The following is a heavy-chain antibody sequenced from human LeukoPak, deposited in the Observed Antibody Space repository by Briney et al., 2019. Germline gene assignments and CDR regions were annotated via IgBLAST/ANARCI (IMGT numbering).Heavy chain of an antibody. CDR1: GYTFTGYY. J-gene: IGHJ3*02. CDR3: AREMGYYDSSGYYSDAFDI. V-gene: IGHV1-2*02. Sequence: ASVKVSCKASGYTFTGYYMHWARQAPGQGLEWMGWINPNSGGTNYAQKFQGRVTMTRDTSISTAYMELSRLRSDDTAVYYCAREMGYYDSSGYYSDAFDIWGQGTMVTVSS. D-gene: IGHD3-22*01. CDR2: INPNSGGT.